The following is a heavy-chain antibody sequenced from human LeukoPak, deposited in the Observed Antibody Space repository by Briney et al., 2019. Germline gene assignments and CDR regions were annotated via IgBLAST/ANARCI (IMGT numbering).Heavy chain of an antibody. D-gene: IGHD3-3*01. CDR3: ARVIVSGYYDAFDM. CDR1: GFTVSSNY. Sequence: PVRSLRLSCAASGFTVSSNYMSWVRQAPGKELEWVSIIYSGGSTYYADSVKGRFTISRDNSKNTLWLEMNSLRAEDTAVYHCARVIVSGYYDAFDMWGQGTMVTVSS. V-gene: IGHV3-53*01. J-gene: IGHJ3*02. CDR2: IYSGGST.